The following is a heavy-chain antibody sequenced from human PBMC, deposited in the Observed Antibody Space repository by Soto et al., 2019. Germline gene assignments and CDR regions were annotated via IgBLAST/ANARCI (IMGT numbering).Heavy chain of an antibody. D-gene: IGHD1-26*01. Sequence: VKVSSKASGYTFTGDYMHCVRQAPGQGLEWMGWINPNSGGTNYAQKFQGRVTMTRDTSISTAYMELSRLRSDETAVYYCAGGSYYEYYYYGMDVWGQGTTVTVSS. CDR1: GYTFTGDY. V-gene: IGHV1-2*02. J-gene: IGHJ6*02. CDR2: INPNSGGT. CDR3: AGGSYYEYYYYGMDV.